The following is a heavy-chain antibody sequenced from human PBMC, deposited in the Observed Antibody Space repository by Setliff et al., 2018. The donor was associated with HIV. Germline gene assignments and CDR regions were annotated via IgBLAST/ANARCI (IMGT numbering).Heavy chain of an antibody. J-gene: IGHJ4*02. CDR3: ARVRLTMIMMVDYFDQ. Sequence: PSETLSLTCSVSGGSISNFYWSWIRQPPGKGLEWVGHIYSTGDTNYNPSLKSRVTLSADTSKNQLSLCLTSVTAADTAVYYCARVRLTMIMMVDYFDQWGQGTLVTVSS. CDR2: IYSTGDT. V-gene: IGHV4-4*07. D-gene: IGHD3-22*01. CDR1: GGSISNFY.